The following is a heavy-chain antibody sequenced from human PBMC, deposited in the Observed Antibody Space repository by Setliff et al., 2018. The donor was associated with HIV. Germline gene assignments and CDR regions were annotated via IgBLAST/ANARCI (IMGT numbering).Heavy chain of an antibody. V-gene: IGHV4-39*01. D-gene: IGHD6-6*01. J-gene: IGHJ4*02. CDR3: ARMEATRPPRGLDY. Sequence: SETLSLTCIVSGGSINSTSYYWGWIRQPPGQGLEWIGSIYYSGDTQYNPSFKSRVIMSVDTSKNQFSLRLISVTAADTAVYYCARMEATRPPRGLDYWGPGRLVTVSS. CDR2: IYYSGDT. CDR1: GGSINSTSYY.